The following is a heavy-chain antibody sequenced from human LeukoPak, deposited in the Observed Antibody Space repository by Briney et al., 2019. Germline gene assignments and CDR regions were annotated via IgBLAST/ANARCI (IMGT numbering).Heavy chain of an antibody. J-gene: IGHJ4*02. CDR1: GGSFSGYY. Sequence: PSETLSLTCAVYGGSFSGYYWSWIRQPPGKGLEWIGEINHSGSTNYNPSLKSRVTISVDTSKNQFSLKLSSVTAADTAVYYCAREDAYYYGSGSYRIFDDWGQGTLVTVAS. V-gene: IGHV4-34*01. CDR3: AREDAYYYGSGSYRIFDD. CDR2: INHSGST. D-gene: IGHD3-10*01.